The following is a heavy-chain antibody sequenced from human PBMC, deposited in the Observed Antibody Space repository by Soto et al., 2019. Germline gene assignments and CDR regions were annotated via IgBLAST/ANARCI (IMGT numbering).Heavy chain of an antibody. V-gene: IGHV3-23*01. CDR2: ISGSGGST. J-gene: IGHJ6*02. D-gene: IGHD3-16*02. CDR1: GFTFSSYA. CDR3: ANLVSRSYGMDG. Sequence: GGSLRLSCAASGFTFSSYAMSWVRQAPGKGQEWVSAISGSGGSTYYADSVKGRFTISRDNSKNTLYLQMNSLRAEDTAVYYGANLVSRSYGMDGWGQGTTVTVSS.